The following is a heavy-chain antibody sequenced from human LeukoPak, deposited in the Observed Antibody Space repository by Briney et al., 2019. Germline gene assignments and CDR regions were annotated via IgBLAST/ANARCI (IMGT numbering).Heavy chain of an antibody. D-gene: IGHD3-10*01. CDR3: AKAADVLLWFGEPGGHYFDY. J-gene: IGHJ4*02. V-gene: IGHV3-23*01. Sequence: PGGSLRLSCAASGFTFSSYAMSWVRQAPGKGLEWVSAISGSGGSTYYADSVKGRFTISRDNSKNTLYLQMNSLRAEDTAVYYCAKAADVLLWFGEPGGHYFDYWGQGTLVTVSS. CDR1: GFTFSSYA. CDR2: ISGSGGST.